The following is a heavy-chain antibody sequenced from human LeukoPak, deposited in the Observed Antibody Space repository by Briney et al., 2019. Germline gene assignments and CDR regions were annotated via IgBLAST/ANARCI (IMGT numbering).Heavy chain of an antibody. CDR2: IYHSEST. J-gene: IGHJ4*02. CDR1: GGSITSSNW. V-gene: IGHV4-4*02. CDR3: ANTKSGWFGDFYFDY. D-gene: IGHD3-10*01. Sequence: SETLSLTCTVSGGSITSSNWWSWVRQPPGKGLEWIGEIYHSESTNYNPSLKSRVTISVDKSKNQFYLKLSSVTAADTAVYYCANTKSGWFGDFYFDYWGQGTLDTVSS.